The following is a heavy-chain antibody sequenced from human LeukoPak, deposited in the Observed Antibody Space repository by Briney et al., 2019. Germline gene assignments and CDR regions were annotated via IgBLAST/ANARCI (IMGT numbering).Heavy chain of an antibody. V-gene: IGHV3-23*01. CDR1: GFTFSSFA. D-gene: IGHD4-17*01. CDR3: AKDLPDYGDYVEGY. J-gene: IGHJ4*02. CDR2: ISGSGVST. Sequence: PGGFLRLSCAASGFTFSSFAMSWVRQAPGKGLEWVSTISGSGVSTNYADSVKGRFTFSRDNSKNTLYLQMNSLRAEDTAVYYCAKDLPDYGDYVEGYWGQGTLVTVSS.